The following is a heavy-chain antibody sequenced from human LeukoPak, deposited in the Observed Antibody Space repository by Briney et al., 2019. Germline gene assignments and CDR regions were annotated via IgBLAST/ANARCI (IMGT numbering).Heavy chain of an antibody. Sequence: GGSLRLSCAASGFTFNYYWMSWVRQAPGKGLEWVANIKQDGSETYYVDSVKGRFTISRDNAKNSLFLQMNSLRGEDTALYYCARDKSRTMMRGVITTYYYSMDVWGKGTTVTISS. CDR3: ARDKSRTMMRGVITTYYYSMDV. D-gene: IGHD3-10*01. CDR1: GFTFNYYW. CDR2: IKQDGSET. V-gene: IGHV3-7*01. J-gene: IGHJ6*03.